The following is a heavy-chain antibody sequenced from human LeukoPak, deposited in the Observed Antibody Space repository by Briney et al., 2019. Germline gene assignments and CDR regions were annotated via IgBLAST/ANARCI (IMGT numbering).Heavy chain of an antibody. CDR1: GFTLSSYA. J-gene: IGHJ6*03. V-gene: IGHV3-23*01. D-gene: IGHD6-6*01. CDR2: ISGSGGST. Sequence: GGSLRLSCAASGFTLSSYAMSWVRQAPGKGLEWVSAISGSGGSTYYADSAKGRFTISRDNSKNTLYLQMNSLSAEDTAVYYCAKTGLETDYYYYYMDVWGKGTTVTVSS. CDR3: AKTGLETDYYYYYMDV.